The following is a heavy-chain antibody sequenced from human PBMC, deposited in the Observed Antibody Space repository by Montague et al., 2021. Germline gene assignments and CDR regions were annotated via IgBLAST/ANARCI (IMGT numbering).Heavy chain of an antibody. V-gene: IGHV3-53*01. CDR2: IYTGDMT. CDR1: GFTVSNNY. D-gene: IGHD6-19*01. CDR3: ARDVPYSSGWYQDS. Sequence: SLRLSCAVSGFTVSNNYMSWVRQAPGKGLEWVSVIYTGDMTYYADSVKGRFTISRDNSKNTLHLQMNSLRVEDTAVYYCARDVPYSSGWYQDSWGQGTLVTVSS. J-gene: IGHJ4*02.